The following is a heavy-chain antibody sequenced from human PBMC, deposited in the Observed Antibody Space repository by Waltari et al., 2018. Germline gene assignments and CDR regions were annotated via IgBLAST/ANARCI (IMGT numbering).Heavy chain of an antibody. Sequence: QVQLVQSGAEVKKPGSSVKVSCKASGGTFSSYAISWLRQAPGQGLEWMGGIIPIFGTANYAQKFQGRVTITADKSTSTAYMELSSLRSEDTAVYYCARARYVVVIAISAFDIWGQGTMVTVSS. D-gene: IGHD2-21*01. CDR1: GGTFSSYA. V-gene: IGHV1-69*14. CDR3: ARARYVVVIAISAFDI. J-gene: IGHJ3*02. CDR2: IIPIFGTA.